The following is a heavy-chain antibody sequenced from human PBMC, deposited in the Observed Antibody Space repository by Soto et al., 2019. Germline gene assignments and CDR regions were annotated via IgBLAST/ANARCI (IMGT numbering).Heavy chain of an antibody. CDR1: EFIFSNYF. CDR2: ISGSAGST. Sequence: PGGSLRLSCAASEFIFSNYFMGWVRQAPGKGLEWVSAISGSAGSTYYADSVKGRFTISRDNSKNTLSLQMNSLRVEDTAIYYCAKYSGSGSHIDVWGQGTTVTVSS. CDR3: AKYSGSGSHIDV. J-gene: IGHJ6*02. D-gene: IGHD6-13*01. V-gene: IGHV3-23*01.